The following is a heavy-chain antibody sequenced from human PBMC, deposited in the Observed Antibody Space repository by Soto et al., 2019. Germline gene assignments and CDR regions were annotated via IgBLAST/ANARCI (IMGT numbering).Heavy chain of an antibody. CDR2: TYYRSKWYN. J-gene: IGHJ4*02. Sequence: PRTLSLTCAISGDKVSSNKAACNWNKRSPSRGLEWLGRTYYRSKWYNDYAVSVKSRITINPDTSKNQFSLQLNSVTPEDTAVYYCAISSGRNFDYWGQGTLVTVSS. CDR3: AISSGRNFDY. V-gene: IGHV6-1*01. CDR1: GDKVSSNKAA. D-gene: IGHD2-8*02.